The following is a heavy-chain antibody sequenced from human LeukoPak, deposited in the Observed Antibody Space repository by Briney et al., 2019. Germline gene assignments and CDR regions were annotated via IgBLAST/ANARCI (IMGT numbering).Heavy chain of an antibody. CDR2: IKQDGIEK. CDR3: AGTFYRNYVWGGPRYFDY. CDR1: GFTFSGYW. V-gene: IGHV3-7*01. Sequence: SGGSLRLSCAASGFTFSGYWMSWVRQAPGKGLEWVANIKQDGIEKYYVDSVKGRFTISRDNAKNSLYLQMASLRAEDTAVYYCAGTFYRNYVWGGPRYFDYWGQGTLVTVSS. J-gene: IGHJ4*02. D-gene: IGHD3-16*01.